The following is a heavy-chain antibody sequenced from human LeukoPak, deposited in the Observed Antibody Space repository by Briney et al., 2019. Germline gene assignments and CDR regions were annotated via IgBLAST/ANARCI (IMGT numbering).Heavy chain of an antibody. CDR1: GVTFSTYK. D-gene: IGHD6-13*01. Sequence: GGTLRLSCAASGVTFSTYKMDWGRHAPGKELERVSYISSRGSSIYHADSVKGRFTISRDNAKNSLYLQMSSLRVEDTAVYYCARGAAGGDFDYWGQGTLVTVSS. CDR2: ISSRGSSI. CDR3: ARGAAGGDFDY. J-gene: IGHJ4*02. V-gene: IGHV3-48*03.